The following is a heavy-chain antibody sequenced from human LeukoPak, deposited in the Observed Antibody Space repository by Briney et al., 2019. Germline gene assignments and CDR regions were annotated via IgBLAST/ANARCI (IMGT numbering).Heavy chain of an antibody. J-gene: IGHJ4*02. CDR2: VYHSGTT. CDR1: GYSISSDYY. CDR3: ARGRNYYDSSGYGDFDY. Sequence: SETLSLTCTVSGYSISSDYYWGWIRQTPGKGLEWIGSVYHSGTTYHNPSLKSRVTMSVDTSKNQFSLKLSSVTAADTAVYYCARGRNYYDSSGYGDFDYWGQGTLVTVSS. V-gene: IGHV4-38-2*02. D-gene: IGHD3-22*01.